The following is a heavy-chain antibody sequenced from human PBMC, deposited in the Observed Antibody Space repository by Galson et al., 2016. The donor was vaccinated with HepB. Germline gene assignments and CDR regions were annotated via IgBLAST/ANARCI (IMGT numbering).Heavy chain of an antibody. D-gene: IGHD6-19*01. CDR2: VSAYSGKT. J-gene: IGHJ4*01. CDR3: ARGPKQWLDGARGYFQY. Sequence: SVKVSCKASGYSLTSYGISWLRQAPGQGLEWMGWVSAYSGKTNYAEKFQGRVSMTTDTATSTAYMELRSLRSDDTALYYCARGPKQWLDGARGYFQYWGQGTLVTVSS. CDR1: GYSLTSYG. V-gene: IGHV1-18*01.